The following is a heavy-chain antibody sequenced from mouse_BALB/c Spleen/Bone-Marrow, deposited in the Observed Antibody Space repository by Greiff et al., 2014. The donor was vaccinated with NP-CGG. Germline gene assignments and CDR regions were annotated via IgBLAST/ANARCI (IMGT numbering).Heavy chain of an antibody. CDR3: ARSGERYGAMDY. V-gene: IGHV5-4*02. CDR2: ISNGGTYN. D-gene: IGHD1-1*02. Sequence: VQLKEFGGGLVKLGGSLKLSCAASGFTFSDFYMFWFRQTPEKRLEWVATISNGGTYNYYPDSVKGRFTISRDNAKNNLYLQMSSLKSEDTAMYYCARSGERYGAMDYWGQGTSVTVTS. CDR1: GFTFSDFY. J-gene: IGHJ4*01.